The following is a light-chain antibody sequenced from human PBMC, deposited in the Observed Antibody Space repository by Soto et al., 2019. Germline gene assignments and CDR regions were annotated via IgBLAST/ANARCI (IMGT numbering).Light chain of an antibody. CDR1: SSDLGTYNL. Sequence: QYVLTQPASVSGSPGQSITISCTGTSSDLGTYNLVSWYQQHPDKAPKLVIYEGSKRPSGVSNRFSGSKSGNTASLTVSGLQAEDEADYYCSSYAGGSIYVFGTGTKVTVL. CDR2: EGS. V-gene: IGLV2-23*01. J-gene: IGLJ1*01. CDR3: SSYAGGSIYV.